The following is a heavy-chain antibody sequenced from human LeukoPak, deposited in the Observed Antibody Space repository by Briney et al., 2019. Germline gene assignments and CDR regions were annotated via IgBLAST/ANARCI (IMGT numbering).Heavy chain of an antibody. CDR2: ISYDGSNK. J-gene: IGHJ4*02. CDR1: GFTFSSYG. Sequence: GSLRLSCAASGFTFSSYGMHWVRQAPGKGLEWVAVISYDGSNKYYADSVKGRFTISRDNSKNTLYMQMNSLRAEDTAVYYCAKVLYCSSTSCYEGIDFWGQGTLVTVSS. D-gene: IGHD2-2*01. CDR3: AKVLYCSSTSCYEGIDF. V-gene: IGHV3-30*18.